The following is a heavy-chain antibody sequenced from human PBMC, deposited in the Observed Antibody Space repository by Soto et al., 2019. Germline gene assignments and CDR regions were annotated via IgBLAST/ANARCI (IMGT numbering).Heavy chain of an antibody. D-gene: IGHD4-17*01. V-gene: IGHV4-34*01. J-gene: IGHJ4*02. CDR1: GGSFSGYY. CDR3: ARGPLVYGDYAY. Sequence: PSETLSLTCAVYGGSFSGYYWSWIRQPPGKGLEWIGEINHSGSTNYNPFLKSRVTISVDTSKNQSSLKLSSVTAADTAVYYCARGPLVYGDYAYWGQGTLVTVSS. CDR2: INHSGST.